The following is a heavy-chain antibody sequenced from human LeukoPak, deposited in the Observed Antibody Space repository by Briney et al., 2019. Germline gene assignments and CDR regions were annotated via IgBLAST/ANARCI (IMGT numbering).Heavy chain of an antibody. D-gene: IGHD3-3*01. CDR2: INPNSGGT. CDR1: GSTFTGYY. Sequence: ASVKVSCKVSGSTFTGYYMHWVRQAPGQGLEWMGWINPNSGGTNYAQTFQGRVTMTRDTSISTAYMELSRLRSDAPSVNYWARVRADDDCWSGSFDYWGQGTLVTVS. J-gene: IGHJ4*02. V-gene: IGHV1-2*02. CDR3: ARVRADDDCWSGSFDY.